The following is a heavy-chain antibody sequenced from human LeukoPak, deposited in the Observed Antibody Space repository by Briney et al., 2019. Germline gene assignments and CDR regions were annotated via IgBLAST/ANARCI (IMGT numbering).Heavy chain of an antibody. CDR1: GFTFSSYS. J-gene: IGHJ4*02. V-gene: IGHV3-48*04. CDR3: ARDGYCSTTSCHAAFDY. D-gene: IGHD2-2*01. Sequence: GGSLRLSCAASGFTFSSYSMNWVRQAPGKGLEWVSYISSSSSTIYYADSVKGRFTISRDNAKNSLYLQMNSLRAEDTAVYSCARDGYCSTTSCHAAFDYWGQGTLVTVSS. CDR2: ISSSSSTI.